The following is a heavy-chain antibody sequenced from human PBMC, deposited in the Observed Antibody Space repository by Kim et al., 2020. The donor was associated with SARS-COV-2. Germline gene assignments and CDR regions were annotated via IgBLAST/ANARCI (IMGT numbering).Heavy chain of an antibody. Sequence: SETLSLTCTVSGGSISSSSYYWGWIRQPPGKGLEWIGSIYYSGSTYYNPSLKSRVTISVDTSKNQFSLKLSSVTAADTAVYYCARHLIAVAGYYYYGMDVWGQGTTVTVSS. CDR1: GGSISSSSYY. V-gene: IGHV4-39*01. CDR2: IYYSGST. J-gene: IGHJ6*02. CDR3: ARHLIAVAGYYYYGMDV. D-gene: IGHD6-13*01.